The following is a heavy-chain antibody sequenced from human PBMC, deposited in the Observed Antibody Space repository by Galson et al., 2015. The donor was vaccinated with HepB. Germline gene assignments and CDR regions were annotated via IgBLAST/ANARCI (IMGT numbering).Heavy chain of an antibody. CDR1: GFIFSSYA. Sequence: SLRLSCAASGFIFSSYAMHWARQAPGKGLEWVAVISYDGSDKYYADSVKGRFTISRDNSKNTLYLQMNSLRAEDTAVYYCARVDSGMVTWWYDYYGMDVWGQGTTVTVSS. CDR2: ISYDGSDK. D-gene: IGHD5-18*01. V-gene: IGHV3-30-3*01. CDR3: ARVDSGMVTWWYDYYGMDV. J-gene: IGHJ6*02.